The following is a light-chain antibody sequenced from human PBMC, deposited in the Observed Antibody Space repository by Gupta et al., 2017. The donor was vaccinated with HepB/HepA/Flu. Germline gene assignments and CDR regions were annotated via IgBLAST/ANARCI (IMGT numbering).Light chain of an antibody. V-gene: IGKV4-1*01. CDR3: QRDSSTRQA. Sequence: DIVMTQSPHSLAVSLGERATINCKSSQSVLYSSNTKNYIAWYQQKSGQPPKLLIYCASTRESQVPDRQSHWGSGRDFTLTMRILPAEDVTVYYFQRDSSTRQAFGPGTRVEIK. CDR2: CAS. CDR1: QSVLYSSNTKNY. J-gene: IGKJ1*01.